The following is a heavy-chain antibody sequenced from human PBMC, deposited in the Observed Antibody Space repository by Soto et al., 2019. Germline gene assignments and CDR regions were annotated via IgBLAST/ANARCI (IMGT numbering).Heavy chain of an antibody. CDR2: IIPIFGTA. J-gene: IGHJ6*02. CDR1: GGTFSSYA. CDR3: AREVATTGYYYYGMDV. D-gene: IGHD5-12*01. V-gene: IGHV1-69*13. Sequence: SVKVSCKASGGTFSSYAISWVRQAPGQGLEWMGGIIPIFGTANYAQKFKGRVTITADESTSTAYMELSSLRSEDTAVYYCAREVATTGYYYYGMDVWGQGTTVTVSS.